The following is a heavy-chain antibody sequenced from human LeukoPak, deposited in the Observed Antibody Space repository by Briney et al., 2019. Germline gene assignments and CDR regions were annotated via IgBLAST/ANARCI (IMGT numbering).Heavy chain of an antibody. V-gene: IGHV3-23*01. CDR3: AKFKGTVNTY. CDR2: ISGSGGST. CDR1: GVTFRSYA. Sequence: GGSLRLSCAASGVTFRSYAMSWVREAPGKGLEWVSAISGSGGSTYYADSVKGRFTISRDNTKNTLYLQMNSLRAEDTAVYYCAKFKGTVNTYWGQGTLVTVSS. D-gene: IGHD4-17*01. J-gene: IGHJ4*02.